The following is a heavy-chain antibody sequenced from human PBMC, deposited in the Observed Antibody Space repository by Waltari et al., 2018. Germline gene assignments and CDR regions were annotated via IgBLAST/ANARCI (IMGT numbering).Heavy chain of an antibody. CDR2: IKQDGSEK. CDR3: VTGLTTVTAKDYFDH. Sequence: EVQLVESGGGSVQPGGSLRLSCAASGLTFGNYGRNWVRQAPGKGLEWVANIKQDGSEKNYVDSVEGRFSISRDNAQNSLYLQMNSLRAEDTAIYYCVTGLTTVTAKDYFDHWGQGALVTVS. J-gene: IGHJ4*02. CDR1: GLTFGNYG. D-gene: IGHD4-17*01. V-gene: IGHV3-7*01.